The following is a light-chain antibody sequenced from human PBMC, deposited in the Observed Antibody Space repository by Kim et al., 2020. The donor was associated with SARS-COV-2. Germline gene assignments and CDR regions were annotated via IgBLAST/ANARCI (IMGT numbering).Light chain of an antibody. CDR3: QVWDSRV. V-gene: IGLV3-9*01. J-gene: IGLJ2*01. CDR1: NIGSRK. Sequence: VSVALGQTARITCGVKNIGSRKVHWYQQKPGQAPVLVIYRDFNRPSGIPERFSGSNSGNTATLTINRAQAGDEADYYCQVWDSRVFGGGTQLTVL. CDR2: RDF.